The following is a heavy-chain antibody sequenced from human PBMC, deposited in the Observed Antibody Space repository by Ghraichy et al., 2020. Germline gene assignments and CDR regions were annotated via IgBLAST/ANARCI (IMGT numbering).Heavy chain of an antibody. CDR2: ISSSGSTI. D-gene: IGHD4-17*01. Sequence: GGSLRLSCAASGFTFSSYEMNWVRQAPGKGLEWVSYISSSGSTIYYADSVKGRFTISRDNAKNSLYLQMNSLRAEDTAVYYCARGKPYGAPDYWGQGTLVTVSS. CDR1: GFTFSSYE. V-gene: IGHV3-48*03. J-gene: IGHJ4*02. CDR3: ARGKPYGAPDY.